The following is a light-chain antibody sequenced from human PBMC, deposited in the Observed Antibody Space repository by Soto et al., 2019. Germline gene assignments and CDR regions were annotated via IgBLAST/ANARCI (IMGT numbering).Light chain of an antibody. Sequence: EIVLTQSPATLSLSPGERATLSCRASQSISNYLAWYQHRPGQAPRLLIYDASTSATGIPARFSGSGSGTDFPLTISSLEPEDFAVYFCQLRSNWPPTWTFGQGTKGEIK. V-gene: IGKV3-11*01. CDR2: DAS. CDR3: QLRSNWPPTWT. J-gene: IGKJ1*01. CDR1: QSISNY.